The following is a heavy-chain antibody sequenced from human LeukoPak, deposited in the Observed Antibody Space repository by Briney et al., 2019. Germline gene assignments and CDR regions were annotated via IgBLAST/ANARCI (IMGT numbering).Heavy chain of an antibody. CDR1: GFTFSNYW. CDR3: VRGQTTVVSPGFEY. Sequence: GGSLRLSCAASGFTFSNYWMHWVRQAPGQEPRWVSRSTADGSNPYYADSVQGQFTISRDNAKNPLYLQMNSLRAEDTAMHYCVRGQTTVVSPGFEYWGQGTLVTVSS. J-gene: IGHJ4*02. D-gene: IGHD4-23*01. V-gene: IGHV3-74*01. CDR2: STADGSNP.